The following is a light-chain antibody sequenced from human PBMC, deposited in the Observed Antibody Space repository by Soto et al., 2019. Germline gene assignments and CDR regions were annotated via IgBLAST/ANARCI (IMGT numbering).Light chain of an antibody. Sequence: QSVLTQPASVSGSPGQSITISCTGTSRDVGAYNLVSWYQQHPGKAPKLLIYEVRNRPSGISFRFSGSRSGNTASLTISGLLAEDVADYYCSAYTTRSTLVFGGGTKVTVL. J-gene: IGLJ2*01. V-gene: IGLV2-14*01. CDR3: SAYTTRSTLV. CDR2: EVR. CDR1: SRDVGAYNL.